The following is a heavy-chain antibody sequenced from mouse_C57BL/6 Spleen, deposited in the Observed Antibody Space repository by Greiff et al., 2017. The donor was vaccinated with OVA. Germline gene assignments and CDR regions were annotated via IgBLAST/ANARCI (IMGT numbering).Heavy chain of an antibody. J-gene: IGHJ1*03. CDR3: ARHYRRGFDY. CDR2: ISNGGGST. Sequence: EVMLVESGGGLVQPGGSLKLSCAASGFTFSDYYMYWVRQTPEKRLEWVAYISNGGGSTYYPDTVKGRFTISRDNAKNTLYLQMSRLKSEDTAMYYCARHYRRGFDYWGKGTTVTVSS. D-gene: IGHD2-14*01. CDR1: GFTFSDYY. V-gene: IGHV5-12*01.